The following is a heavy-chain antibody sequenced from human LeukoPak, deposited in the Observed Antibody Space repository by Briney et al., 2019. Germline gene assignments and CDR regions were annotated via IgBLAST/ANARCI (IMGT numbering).Heavy chain of an antibody. J-gene: IGHJ6*03. D-gene: IGHD6-19*01. CDR2: IYYSGST. CDR3: AREGGYSSGWYLHYYYYMDV. V-gene: IGHV4-39*07. Sequence: PSETLSLTCTVSGGSISSSSYYWGWIRQPPGKGLEWIGSIYYSGSTYYNPSLKSRVTISVDTSKNQFSLKLSSVTAADTAVYYCAREGGYSSGWYLHYYYYMDVWGKGTTVTVSS. CDR1: GGSISSSSYY.